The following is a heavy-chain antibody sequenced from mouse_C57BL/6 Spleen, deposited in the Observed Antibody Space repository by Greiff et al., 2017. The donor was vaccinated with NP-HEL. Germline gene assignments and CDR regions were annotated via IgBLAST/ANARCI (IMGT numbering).Heavy chain of an antibody. D-gene: IGHD4-1*01. CDR3: ARDRLTGMDY. CDR1: GFTFSDYY. J-gene: IGHJ4*01. CDR2: INYDGSST. V-gene: IGHV5-16*01. Sequence: EVKLMESEGGLVQPGSSMKLSCTASGFTFSDYYMAWVRQVPEKGLEWVANINYDGSSTYYLDSLKSRFIISRDNAKNILYLQMSSLKSEDTATYYCARDRLTGMDYWGQGTSVTVSS.